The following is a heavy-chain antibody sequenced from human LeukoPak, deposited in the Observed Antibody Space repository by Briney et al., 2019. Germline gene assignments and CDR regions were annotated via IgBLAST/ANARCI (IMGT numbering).Heavy chain of an antibody. J-gene: IGHJ4*02. V-gene: IGHV3-66*01. CDR2: IYSGGST. D-gene: IGHD2-15*01. CDR1: GFTVSSNY. Sequence: QSGGSLRLSCAASGFTVSSNYMSWVRQAPGRGLEGVSVIYSGGSTYYADSVKGRFTISRDNSKNTLYLQMNSLRAEDTAVYYCARDSRRILPSDWGQGTLVTVSS. CDR3: ARDSRRILPSD.